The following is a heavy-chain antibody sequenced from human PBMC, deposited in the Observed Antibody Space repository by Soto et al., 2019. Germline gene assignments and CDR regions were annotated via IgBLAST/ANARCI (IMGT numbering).Heavy chain of an antibody. CDR2: IKSKTDGGTT. CDR1: GFTFSNAW. V-gene: IGHV3-15*07. CDR3: TKIPYITFVIFRFDY. D-gene: IGHD3-16*02. J-gene: IGHJ4*01. Sequence: GGSLRLSCAASGFTFSNAWINWVRQAPGKGLEWVGRIKSKTDGGTTDFAAPVKGRFAISRDDSKNMVYLQMNSLKTEDTAVYSFTKIPYITFVIFRFDYGAHEPLFPVS.